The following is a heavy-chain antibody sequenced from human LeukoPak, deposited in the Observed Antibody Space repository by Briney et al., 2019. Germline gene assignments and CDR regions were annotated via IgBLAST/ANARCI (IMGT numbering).Heavy chain of an antibody. D-gene: IGHD1-26*01. J-gene: IGHJ4*02. CDR1: GFTFSRYA. CDR3: ARGGEEATTADY. V-gene: IGHV3-23*01. CDR2: ISGSGGST. Sequence: GGSLRLSCAASGFTFSRYAMSWVRQAPGKGLEWVSAISGSGGSTYYADSVKGRFTISRDNAKNSLYLQMNSLRAEDTAVYYCARGGEEATTADYWGQGTLVTVSS.